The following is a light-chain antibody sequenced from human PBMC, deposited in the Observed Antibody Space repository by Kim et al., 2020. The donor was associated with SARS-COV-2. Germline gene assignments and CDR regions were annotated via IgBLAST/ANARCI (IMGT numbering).Light chain of an antibody. CDR2: EVT. Sequence: GQSVTISCTGTSSDVGGYKYVSWYQQHPGKAPKVMIYEVTNRPTGVPDRFSGYKSGNAASLTISGLQAEDEADYYCCSYSGNSNYVFGSGTQLTVL. J-gene: IGLJ1*01. CDR1: SSDVGGYKY. V-gene: IGLV2-11*03. CDR3: CSYSGNSNYV.